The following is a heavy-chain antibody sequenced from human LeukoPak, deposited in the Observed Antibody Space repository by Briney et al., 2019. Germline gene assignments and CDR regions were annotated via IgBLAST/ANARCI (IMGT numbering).Heavy chain of an antibody. J-gene: IGHJ4*02. CDR2: IYYSGST. Sequence: SETLSLTCTVSGGSISSYYWSWIRQPPGKGLEWLGYIYYSGSTNYNPSLKSRVTISVDTSKNQFSLKLSSVTAADTAVYYCARGYYYGSGSDFYYFDYWGQGTLVTVSS. CDR3: ARGYYYGSGSDFYYFDY. D-gene: IGHD3-10*01. CDR1: GGSISSYY. V-gene: IGHV4-59*01.